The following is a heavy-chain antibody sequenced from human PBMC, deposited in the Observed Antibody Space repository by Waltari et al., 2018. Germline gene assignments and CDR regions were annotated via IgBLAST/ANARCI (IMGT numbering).Heavy chain of an antibody. CDR1: GFTFSSYS. J-gene: IGHJ3*02. CDR3: ARCGGGSCYQSGAFDI. V-gene: IGHV3-21*01. D-gene: IGHD2-15*01. CDR2: ISSNSNYI. Sequence: EVQLVESGGGLVKPGGPLRLSCAASGFTFSSYSMVWLRQAPGKGLECVSSISSNSNYIYYADSVKGRFTTSRDNTRNSLYLQMNSLRAEDTALYFCARCGGGSCYQSGAFDIWGQGTTVTVSS.